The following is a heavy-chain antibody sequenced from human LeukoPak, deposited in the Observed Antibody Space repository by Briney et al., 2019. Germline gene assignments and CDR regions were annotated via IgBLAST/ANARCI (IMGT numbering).Heavy chain of an antibody. Sequence: PSETLSLTCTVSGGSISSYYWSWIRQPPGKGLEWIGYIYYSGSTNYNPSLKSRVTISVDTSKNQFSLKLSSVTAADTAVYYCVVREQTMRDAFDIWGQGTMVTVSS. CDR3: VVREQTMRDAFDI. CDR1: GGSISSYY. D-gene: IGHD3-22*01. CDR2: IYYSGST. J-gene: IGHJ3*02. V-gene: IGHV4-59*08.